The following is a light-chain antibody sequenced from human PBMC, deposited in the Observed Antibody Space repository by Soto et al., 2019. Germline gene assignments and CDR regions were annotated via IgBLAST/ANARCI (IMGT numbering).Light chain of an antibody. CDR3: QQYGNSPRGT. J-gene: IGKJ1*01. CDR2: GAS. Sequence: EIVLTQSPDTLSLSPGQRATLSCRASQSVASSYLAWYQQKPGQAPRLLIYGASSRATGIPDRFSGSGSGTDFTLTISRLGPEDFAVYYCQQYGNSPRGTFGQGTKVDIK. V-gene: IGKV3-20*01. CDR1: QSVASSY.